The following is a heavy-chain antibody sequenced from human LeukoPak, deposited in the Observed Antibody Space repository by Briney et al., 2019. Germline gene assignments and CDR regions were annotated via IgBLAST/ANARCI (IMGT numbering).Heavy chain of an antibody. V-gene: IGHV1-69*13. CDR1: GGTFSSYA. CDR2: IIPIFGTA. Sequence: SVKVSCKASGGTFSSYAISWVRQAPGQGLEWMGGIIPIFGTANYAQKFQGRVTNTADESTSTAYMELSSLRSEDTAVYYCARDERYSYGVRAFDIWGQGTMVTVSS. D-gene: IGHD5-18*01. J-gene: IGHJ3*02. CDR3: ARDERYSYGVRAFDI.